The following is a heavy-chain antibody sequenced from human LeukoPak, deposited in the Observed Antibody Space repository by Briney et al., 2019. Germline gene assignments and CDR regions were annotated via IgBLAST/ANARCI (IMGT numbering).Heavy chain of an antibody. V-gene: IGHV3-30*18. CDR1: GFTFSSYG. D-gene: IGHD3-9*01. Sequence: GGSLRLSCAASGFTFSSYGMHWVRQAPGKGLEWVAVISYDGSNKYYADSVKGRFTISRDNSKNTLYLQMNSLRAEDTAVYYCAKDLDILSYWGQGTLVTVSS. J-gene: IGHJ4*02. CDR2: ISYDGSNK. CDR3: AKDLDILSY.